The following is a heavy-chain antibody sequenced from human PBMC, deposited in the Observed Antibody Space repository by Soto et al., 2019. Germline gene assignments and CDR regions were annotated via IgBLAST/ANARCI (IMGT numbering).Heavy chain of an antibody. V-gene: IGHV3-66*01. CDR2: IYSGGST. Sequence: EVQLVESGGGLVQPGGSLRLSCAASGFTVSSNYMSWVRQAPGKGLEWVSVIYSGGSTYYADSVKGRFTISRDNSKNTLYLQMNSLRAEDTAVYYRARDPNHSSGWYLGAFDIWGQGTMVTVSS. J-gene: IGHJ3*02. CDR3: ARDPNHSSGWYLGAFDI. CDR1: GFTVSSNY. D-gene: IGHD6-19*01.